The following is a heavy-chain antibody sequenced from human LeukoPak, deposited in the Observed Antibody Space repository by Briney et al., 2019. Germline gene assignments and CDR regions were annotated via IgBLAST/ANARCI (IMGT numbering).Heavy chain of an antibody. Sequence: SETVSLTCAIYGGSFSNYYYNWVRQPPGKGLEWIGEITHHGRTNYNPSLKSRVTISLDTSKNQFSLKLSSVAAADTAVYYCATIYGDFSDFDYWGQGTLVTV. CDR1: GGSFSNYY. CDR2: ITHHGRT. D-gene: IGHD4-17*01. V-gene: IGHV4-34*01. CDR3: ATIYGDFSDFDY. J-gene: IGHJ4*02.